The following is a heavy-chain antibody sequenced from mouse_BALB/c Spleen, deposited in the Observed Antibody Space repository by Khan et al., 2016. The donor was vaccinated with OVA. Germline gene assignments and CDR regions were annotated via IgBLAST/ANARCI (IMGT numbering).Heavy chain of an antibody. Sequence: VELVESGPGLVAPSQSLSITCTISGFSLTNYGVHWVRQPPGKGLEWLGVIWTDGSTTYNSALKSRLTITKANSKSQVFLKMNSLQTDDTAIYFCARQPYYHYNVMDYWGQGTSVTVSS. V-gene: IGHV2-6-1*01. J-gene: IGHJ4*01. CDR1: GFSLTNYG. CDR2: IWTDGST. CDR3: ARQPYYHYNVMDY. D-gene: IGHD2-4*01.